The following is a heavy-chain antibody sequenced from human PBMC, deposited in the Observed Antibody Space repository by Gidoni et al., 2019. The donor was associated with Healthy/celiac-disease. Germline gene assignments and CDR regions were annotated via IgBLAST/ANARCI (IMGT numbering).Heavy chain of an antibody. D-gene: IGHD3-16*01. J-gene: IGHJ4*02. CDR1: GFTFSSYG. Sequence: QVQLVESGGGVVQPGRSLRLSCAASGFTFSSYGMHWVRQAPGKGLEWVAVIWYDGSNKYYADSVKGRFTISRDNSKNTLYLQMNSLRAEDTAVYYCASAGLGFQFDYWGQGTLVTVSS. CDR2: IWYDGSNK. V-gene: IGHV3-33*01. CDR3: ASAGLGFQFDY.